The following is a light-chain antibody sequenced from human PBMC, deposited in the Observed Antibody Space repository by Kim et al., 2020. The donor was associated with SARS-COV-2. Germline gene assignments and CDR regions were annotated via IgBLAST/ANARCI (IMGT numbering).Light chain of an antibody. CDR2: DVS. V-gene: IGKV3-20*01. CDR1: RSICGNA. J-gene: IGKJ1*01. Sequence: SPGERAALCWSASRSICGNALAWYQQKPGQAPRLLMNDVSNRATGIPDRFSGSGSGTDFTLTISRLEPEDFAVYHCQQYSGSPRTFGQGTKVDIK. CDR3: QQYSGSPRT.